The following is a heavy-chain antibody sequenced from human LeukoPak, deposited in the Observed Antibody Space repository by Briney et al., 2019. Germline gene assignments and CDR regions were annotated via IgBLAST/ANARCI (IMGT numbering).Heavy chain of an antibody. CDR1: GGSISSYY. CDR2: IYYSGST. Sequence: SEALSLTCTVSGGSISSYYWRWIRQPPGKGLEWIGYIYYSGSTKYNPSLKSRVTISVDTSKNHFSLKLSSVTAADTAVYYCARHEDGYCSSTSGYGNWGQGTLVTVSS. D-gene: IGHD2-2*03. CDR3: ARHEDGYCSSTSGYGN. V-gene: IGHV4-59*08. J-gene: IGHJ4*02.